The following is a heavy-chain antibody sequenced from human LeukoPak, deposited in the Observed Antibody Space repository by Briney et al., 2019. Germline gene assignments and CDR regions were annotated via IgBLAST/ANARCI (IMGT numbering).Heavy chain of an antibody. CDR1: GFTFDDYA. CDR3: AKDIGIRRYYDTHFDW. J-gene: IGHJ4*02. CDR2: ISWDNIYI. Sequence: PGGSLRLSCAASGFTFDDYAMHWVRQVPGKGLEWVSGISWDNIYIDYADSVKGRFLISRDNARKSLYLQMNSLRAEDTALYYCAKDIGIRRYYDTHFDWWGQGALVTVSS. D-gene: IGHD3-22*01. V-gene: IGHV3-9*01.